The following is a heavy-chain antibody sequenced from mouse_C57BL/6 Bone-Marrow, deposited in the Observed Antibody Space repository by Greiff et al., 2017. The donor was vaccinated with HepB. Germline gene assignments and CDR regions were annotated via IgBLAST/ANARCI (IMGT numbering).Heavy chain of an antibody. J-gene: IGHJ3*01. V-gene: IGHV5-2*01. CDR1: EYEFPSHD. CDR3: ARQIVTGPWFAY. Sequence: EVKLMESGGGLVQPGESLKLSCESNEYEFPSHDMSWVRKTPEKRLELVAAINSDGGSTYYPDTMERRFIISRDNTKKTLYLQMSSLRSEDTALYYCARQIVTGPWFAYWGQGTLVTVSA. CDR2: INSDGGST. D-gene: IGHD2-5*01.